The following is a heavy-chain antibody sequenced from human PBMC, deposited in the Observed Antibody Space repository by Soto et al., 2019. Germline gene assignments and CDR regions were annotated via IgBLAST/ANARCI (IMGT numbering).Heavy chain of an antibody. CDR2: TIPVFNTA. CDR1: GGTLSDHG. J-gene: IGHJ3*02. CDR3: ARGVYGSGNYYTGPSAFDI. D-gene: IGHD3-10*01. Sequence: QVQLEQSGAEVKKPGSSVKVSCKASGGTLSDHGVAWLRQAPGQGLEWMGGTIPVFNTAKYAQKFQCRVTVTADKFTNIAYMDLISVRSEDTAFYFCARGVYGSGNYYTGPSAFDIWGQGTMVIGSS. V-gene: IGHV1-69*06.